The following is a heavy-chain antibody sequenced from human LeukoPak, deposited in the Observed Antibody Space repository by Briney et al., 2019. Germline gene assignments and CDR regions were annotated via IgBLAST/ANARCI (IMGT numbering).Heavy chain of an antibody. CDR3: AREGLYCSGGSCYSGRGDY. Sequence: SGGSLRLSCAASGFTFSSYSMNWVRQAPGKGLEWVSSISSSSSYIYYADSVKGRFTISRDNAKNSLYLQMNSLRAEDTAVYYCAREGLYCSGGSCYSGRGDYWGQGTLVIVSS. J-gene: IGHJ4*02. CDR2: ISSSSSYI. CDR1: GFTFSSYS. D-gene: IGHD2-15*01. V-gene: IGHV3-21*01.